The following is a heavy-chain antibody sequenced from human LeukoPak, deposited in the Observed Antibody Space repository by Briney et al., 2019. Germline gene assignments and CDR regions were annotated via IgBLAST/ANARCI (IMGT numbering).Heavy chain of an antibody. J-gene: IGHJ4*02. CDR2: INPNSGGT. CDR1: GYTFTGYY. CDR3: ARAATVTTSLDY. Sequence: ASVKVSCKASGYTFTGYYTHWVRQAPGQGLEWMGWINPNSGGTNYAQKFQGRVTMTRDTSISTAYMELSRLRSDDTAVYYCARAATVTTSLDYWGQGTLVTVSS. V-gene: IGHV1-2*02. D-gene: IGHD4-17*01.